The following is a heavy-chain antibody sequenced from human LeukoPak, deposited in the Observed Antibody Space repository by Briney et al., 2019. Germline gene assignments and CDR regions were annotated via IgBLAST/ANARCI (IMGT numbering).Heavy chain of an antibody. CDR3: ARGAETGSSRFDY. D-gene: IGHD6-13*01. Sequence: GGSLRLSCSASGFTFSTYSMSWVRQAPGKGLEYVSYISSSGSTTYYADPVKGRFTISRDNAKNSLYLQMNSLRAEDTAVYYCARGAETGSSRFDYWGQGTLVTVSS. J-gene: IGHJ4*02. V-gene: IGHV3-48*01. CDR1: GFTFSTYS. CDR2: ISSSGSTT.